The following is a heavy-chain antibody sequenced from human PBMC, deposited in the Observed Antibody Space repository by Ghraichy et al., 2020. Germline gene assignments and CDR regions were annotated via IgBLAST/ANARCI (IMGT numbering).Heavy chain of an antibody. V-gene: IGHV1-3*01. D-gene: IGHD6-13*01. CDR2: INAANGDG. Sequence: ASVKVSCETSGYTFISYAIHWVRQAPGQNLEWMGWINAANGDGRSSPKFQGRVTLTRDTSASTVFLELRSLRSEDTAVYYCAREAFRRSEQIDYWGQGTLVSVS. J-gene: IGHJ4*02. CDR1: GYTFISYA. CDR3: AREAFRRSEQIDY.